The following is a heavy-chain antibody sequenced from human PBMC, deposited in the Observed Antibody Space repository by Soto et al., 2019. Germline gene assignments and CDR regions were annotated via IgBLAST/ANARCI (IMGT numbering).Heavy chain of an antibody. CDR2: ITYNGDNT. V-gene: IGHV3-23*01. CDR3: ARYIRGPTVFYFDF. J-gene: IGHJ4*02. CDR1: GFTFRSYA. D-gene: IGHD5-18*01. Sequence: QAGGSLRLSCAASGFTFRSYAMTWVRQAPGKGLEWVSVITYNGDNTFYADSVKGRFTISRDNSKDTVYLQMNSLRAEDTAVYYCARYIRGPTVFYFDFWGPG.